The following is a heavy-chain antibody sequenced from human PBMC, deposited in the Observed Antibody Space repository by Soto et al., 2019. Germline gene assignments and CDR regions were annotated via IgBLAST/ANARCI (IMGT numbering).Heavy chain of an antibody. D-gene: IGHD3-3*01. V-gene: IGHV3-30-3*01. CDR2: ISYDGSNK. J-gene: IGHJ4*02. Sequence: SGFTFSSYAMHWVRQAPGKGLEWVAVISYDGSNKYYADSVKGRFTISRDNSKNTLYLQMNSLRAEDTAVYYCARDPSYGYDFWSGYYGPSRYFDYWGQGTLVTVS. CDR1: GFTFSSYA. CDR3: ARDPSYGYDFWSGYYGPSRYFDY.